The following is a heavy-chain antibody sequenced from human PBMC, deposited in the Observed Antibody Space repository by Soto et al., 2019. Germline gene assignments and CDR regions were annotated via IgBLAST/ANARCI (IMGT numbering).Heavy chain of an antibody. CDR3: AKSLGDMVTFGGVIIVTLGDY. V-gene: IGHV3-23*01. D-gene: IGHD3-16*02. Sequence: EVQLLESGGGLVQPGGSLRLSCAASGFTFSSYGLSWVRQAPGKGLEWVSGISGSGGSTYYADSVKGRFTISRDNSKTTLYLQMNSLRAEDTAVYYCAKSLGDMVTFGGVIIVTLGDYWGQGTLVTVTS. CDR2: ISGSGGST. CDR1: GFTFSSYG. J-gene: IGHJ4*02.